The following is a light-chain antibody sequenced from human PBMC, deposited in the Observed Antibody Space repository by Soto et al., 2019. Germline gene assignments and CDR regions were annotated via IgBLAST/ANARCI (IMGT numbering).Light chain of an antibody. V-gene: IGKV1-39*01. CDR1: QSISTS. J-gene: IGKJ2*01. CDR3: QQSYSIPYT. CDR2: GAS. Sequence: DIQMTQSPSSPSASVGDRVTITCRASQSISTSLDWYQQSPGKAPKVLVYGASNLQSGVPSRFSGSGSGTDFTLTISRLQPEDFATYYCQQSYSIPYTFGQGTRLEIK.